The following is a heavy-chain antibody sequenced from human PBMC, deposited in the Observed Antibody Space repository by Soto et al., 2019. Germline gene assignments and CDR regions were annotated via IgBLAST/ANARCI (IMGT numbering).Heavy chain of an antibody. Sequence: SETLSLTCTVSGGSISSYYWSWIRQPPGKGLEWIGYIYYSGSTNYNPSLKSRVTISVDTSKNQFSLKLSSVTAADTAVYYCARTYNWNDGFDYWGQGTLVTVSS. CDR2: IYYSGST. CDR3: ARTYNWNDGFDY. D-gene: IGHD1-1*01. V-gene: IGHV4-59*01. J-gene: IGHJ4*02. CDR1: GGSISSYY.